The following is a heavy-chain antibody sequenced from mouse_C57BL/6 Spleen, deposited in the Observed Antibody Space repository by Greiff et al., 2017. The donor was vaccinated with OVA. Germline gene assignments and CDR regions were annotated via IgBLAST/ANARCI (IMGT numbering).Heavy chain of an antibody. Sequence: EVMLVESGGGLVKPGGSLKLSCAASGFTFSDYGMHWVRQAPEKGLEWVAYISSGSSTIYYADTVKGRFTISRDNAKNTLFLQMTSLRSEDTAMYYCARVRHSNYWYFDVWGTGTTVTVSS. J-gene: IGHJ1*03. CDR3: ARVRHSNYWYFDV. V-gene: IGHV5-17*01. CDR2: ISSGSSTI. CDR1: GFTFSDYG. D-gene: IGHD2-5*01.